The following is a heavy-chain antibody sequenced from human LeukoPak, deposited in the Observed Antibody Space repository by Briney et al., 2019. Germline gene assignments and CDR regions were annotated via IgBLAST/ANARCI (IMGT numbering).Heavy chain of an antibody. J-gene: IGHJ3*02. V-gene: IGHV3-21*01. Sequence: GGSLRLSCTGSGFTFSSYSMNWVRQAPGKGLEWVSSISSSSSYRYYEESVKGRFSISRDNARNSLYLQMNSLRAEDTAVYYCARGRGIQLAEAFDIWGQGTMVTVSS. D-gene: IGHD5-18*01. CDR3: ARGRGIQLAEAFDI. CDR2: ISSSSSYR. CDR1: GFTFSSYS.